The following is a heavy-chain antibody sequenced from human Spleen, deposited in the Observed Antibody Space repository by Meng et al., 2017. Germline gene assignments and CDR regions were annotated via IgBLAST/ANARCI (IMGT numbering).Heavy chain of an antibody. CDR1: GGSINYQY. Sequence: GALRLSCSVSGGSINYQYWSWIRQPPGKGLEWIGYIYYSGSTAYNPSLKSRVTISIDTSKNQFSLKLSSVTAADTAVYYCARDHSERRPPVPFFDDWGQGTLVTVSS. J-gene: IGHJ4*02. CDR3: ARDHSERRPPVPFFDD. CDR2: IYYSGST. V-gene: IGHV4-59*11. D-gene: IGHD1-14*01.